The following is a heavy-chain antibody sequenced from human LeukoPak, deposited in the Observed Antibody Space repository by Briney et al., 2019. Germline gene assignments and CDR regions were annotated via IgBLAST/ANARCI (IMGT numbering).Heavy chain of an antibody. J-gene: IGHJ3*01. CDR2: IYHSGST. Sequence: SETLSLTCTVSGGSISSYNWSWIRQPPGKGLEWIGYIYHSGSTYYNPSLKSRVTISVDTSKNQFSLKLNSVTAADTAVYYCASAIAIPAWAFDLWGQGTVVTVSS. CDR1: GGSISSYN. V-gene: IGHV4-59*01. D-gene: IGHD6-13*01. CDR3: ASAIAIPAWAFDL.